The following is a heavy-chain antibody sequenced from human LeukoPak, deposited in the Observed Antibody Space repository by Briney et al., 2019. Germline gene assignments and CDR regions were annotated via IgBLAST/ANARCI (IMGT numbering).Heavy chain of an antibody. Sequence: GGSLRLSCAASGFTFSSYSMNWVRQAPGKGLEWVSSISGSSSYIYYADSVKGRFTISRDNAKNSLYPQMNSLRAEDTAVYYCARVRSVSYYDSSGYFDYWGQGTLVTVSS. CDR1: GFTFSSYS. D-gene: IGHD3-22*01. J-gene: IGHJ4*02. CDR3: ARVRSVSYYDSSGYFDY. V-gene: IGHV3-21*01. CDR2: ISGSSSYI.